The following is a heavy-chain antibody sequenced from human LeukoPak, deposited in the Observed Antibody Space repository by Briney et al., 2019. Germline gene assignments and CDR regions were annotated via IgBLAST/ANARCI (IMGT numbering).Heavy chain of an antibody. V-gene: IGHV1-69*13. Sequence: SVKVSCKASGGTFSSYAISWVRQAPGQGLEWMGGIIPVFGTANYAQKFQGRVTITADESTSTAYMELSSLRSEDTAVYYCARDSLYYDFWSGPDYYYYGMDVWGQGTTVTVSS. CDR3: ARDSLYYDFWSGPDYYYYGMDV. CDR1: GGTFSSYA. CDR2: IIPVFGTA. D-gene: IGHD3-3*01. J-gene: IGHJ6*02.